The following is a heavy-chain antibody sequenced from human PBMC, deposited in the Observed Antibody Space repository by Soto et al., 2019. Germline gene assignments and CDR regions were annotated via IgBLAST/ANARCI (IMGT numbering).Heavy chain of an antibody. J-gene: IGHJ4*02. Sequence: GGSLRLSCAASGFTFSSYCMHWVRQAPGKGLEWVAVISYDGSNKYYADSVKGRFTISRDNSKNTLYLQMNSLRAEDTAVYYCAKDGELVVVPAAMLDYFDYWGQGTLVTVSS. V-gene: IGHV3-30*18. CDR1: GFTFSSYC. D-gene: IGHD2-2*01. CDR3: AKDGELVVVPAAMLDYFDY. CDR2: ISYDGSNK.